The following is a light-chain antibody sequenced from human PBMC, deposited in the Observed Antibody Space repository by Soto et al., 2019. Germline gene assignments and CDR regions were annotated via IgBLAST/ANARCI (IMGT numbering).Light chain of an antibody. CDR1: TGDVTNGRW. CDR3: LLFYHGVAV. V-gene: IGLV7-46*01. CDR2: DTS. Sequence: QAVVTQEPALTVSPGGTVTLTCGSSTGDVTNGRWPYWFQQRPGQVPRALIHDTSNKHPWTPARFSGSLLGGKAALTLSGAQPEDEAVYYCLLFYHGVAVLGGGTQLTVL. J-gene: IGLJ7*01.